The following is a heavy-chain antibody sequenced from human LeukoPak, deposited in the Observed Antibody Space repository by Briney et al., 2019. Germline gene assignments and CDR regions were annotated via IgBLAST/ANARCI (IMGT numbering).Heavy chain of an antibody. V-gene: IGHV1-46*01. CDR1: GYTFTSYY. J-gene: IGHJ4*02. CDR3: ARDGSLAAAGHYFDY. CDR2: INPSGGST. Sequence: ASVKVSCKASGYTFTSYYMHWVRQAPGQGLEWMGIINPSGGSTSYGQKFRGRVTMTRDTSTSTVYMELSSLRSEDTAVYYCARDGSLAAAGHYFDYWGQGTLVTVSS. D-gene: IGHD6-13*01.